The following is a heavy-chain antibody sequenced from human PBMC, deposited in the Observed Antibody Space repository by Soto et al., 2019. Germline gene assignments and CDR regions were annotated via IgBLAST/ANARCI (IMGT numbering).Heavy chain of an antibody. J-gene: IGHJ6*02. V-gene: IGHV5-51*01. CDR1: GYSFTSYW. CDR2: IYPGDSDT. CDR3: ASRGGPGYSGYDPYGMDV. Sequence: PGESLKISCKGSGYSFTSYWIGWVRQMPGKGLEWMGIIYPGDSDTRYSPSFQGQVTISADKSISTAYLQWSSLKASDTAMYYCASRGGPGYSGYDPYGMDVWGQGTTVTVSS. D-gene: IGHD5-12*01.